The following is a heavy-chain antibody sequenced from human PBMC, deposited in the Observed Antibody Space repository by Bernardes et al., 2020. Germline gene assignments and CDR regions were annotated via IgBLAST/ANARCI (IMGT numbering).Heavy chain of an antibody. CDR2: INHSGST. CDR1: GGSFSGYY. J-gene: IGHJ4*02. CDR3: ARGGTTVTTGLWFDY. Sequence: SETLSLTCAVYGGSFSGYYWSWLRQPPGKGLEWIGEINHSGSTNYNPSLKSRVTISVDTSKNQFSLKLNYVTAADTAVYYCARGGTTVTTGLWFDYWGQGTQVTVSS. D-gene: IGHD4-17*01. V-gene: IGHV4-34*01.